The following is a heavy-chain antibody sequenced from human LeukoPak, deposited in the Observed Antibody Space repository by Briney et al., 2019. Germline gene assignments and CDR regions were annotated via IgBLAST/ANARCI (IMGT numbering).Heavy chain of an antibody. CDR3: ARAGYGDPYYFDY. J-gene: IGHJ4*02. D-gene: IGHD4-17*01. V-gene: IGHV3-48*01. CDR1: GFTFSSYS. CDR2: ISSSSTI. Sequence: GGSLRLSCAASGFTFSSYSMNWVRQAPGKGLEWVSYISSSSTIYYADSVKGRFTISRDNSKNTLYLQMNSLRAEDTAVYYCARAGYGDPYYFDYWGQGTLVTVSS.